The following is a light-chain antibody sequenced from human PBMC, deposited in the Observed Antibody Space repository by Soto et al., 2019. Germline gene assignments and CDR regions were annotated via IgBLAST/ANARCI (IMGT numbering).Light chain of an antibody. Sequence: QSALTQPASVSGSPGQSITISCAGSSSDVGHYNLVSWYQQHPGKAPKLMIYEVSERPSGISNRFSGSKSGNTASLTISGLQAEDEADYYCCSYAGSGLGVFGGGTKVPS. CDR1: SSDVGHYNL. CDR3: CSYAGSGLGV. V-gene: IGLV2-23*02. CDR2: EVS. J-gene: IGLJ3*02.